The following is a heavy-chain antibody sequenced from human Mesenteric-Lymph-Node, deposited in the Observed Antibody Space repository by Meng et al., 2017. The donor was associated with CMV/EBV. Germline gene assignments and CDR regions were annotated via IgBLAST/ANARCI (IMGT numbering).Heavy chain of an antibody. Sequence: GESLKISCAASGFLFSSYEFNWVRQAPGKGLEWVSYISSSGNNVYYADPVKGRFTVSKDNAKNSLYLQMNSLRAEDTAVYYCARETEGCDGDGIDYWGEGTLVTVSS. CDR1: GFLFSSYE. V-gene: IGHV3-48*03. CDR2: ISSSGNNV. J-gene: IGHJ4*02. CDR3: ARETEGCDGDGIDY. D-gene: IGHD2-21*01.